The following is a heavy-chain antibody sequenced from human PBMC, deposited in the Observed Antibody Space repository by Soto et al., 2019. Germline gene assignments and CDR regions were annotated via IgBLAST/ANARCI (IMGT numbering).Heavy chain of an antibody. J-gene: IGHJ4*02. Sequence: QSQTLSLTCAISGDSVSSNSAAWNWIRQSPSRGLEWLGRTYYRSKWYNDYAVSVKSRITLNPDTSKNQFSLQLNSVTPEDTAVYYCASIPLLGYCSSTSCYDTGSRDYWGQGTLVTVSS. V-gene: IGHV6-1*01. CDR2: TYYRSKWYN. CDR3: ASIPLLGYCSSTSCYDTGSRDY. CDR1: GDSVSSNSAA. D-gene: IGHD2-2*01.